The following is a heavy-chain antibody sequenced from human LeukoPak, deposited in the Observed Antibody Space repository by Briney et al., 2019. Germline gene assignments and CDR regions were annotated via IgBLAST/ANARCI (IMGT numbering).Heavy chain of an antibody. CDR1: GYTFTGYY. Sequence: AAVKVSCKASGYTFTGYYLFWVRQAPGQGLEWMGWINPNTGDTRYGQKFQGRVTLTRDTSIRTTYMELSSLRSDDTAVYYCARDERFCNGDNHYPDLGYWGQGTLVTVSS. D-gene: IGHD2-15*01. CDR3: ARDERFCNGDNHYPDLGY. V-gene: IGHV1-2*02. J-gene: IGHJ4*02. CDR2: INPNTGDT.